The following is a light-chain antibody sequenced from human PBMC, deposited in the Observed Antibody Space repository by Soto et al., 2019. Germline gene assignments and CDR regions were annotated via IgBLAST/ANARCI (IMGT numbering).Light chain of an antibody. V-gene: IGKV3-20*01. Sequence: EIVWTQSPGTLSLSPGERATLSCRASQSVSSSYLAWYQQKPGQAPRLLIYGASSRATGIPDRFSGSGSGTDFTLTISRLEPEDFAVYYCQQYDSSPLTFGGGTKVEFK. CDR1: QSVSSSY. CDR2: GAS. CDR3: QQYDSSPLT. J-gene: IGKJ4*01.